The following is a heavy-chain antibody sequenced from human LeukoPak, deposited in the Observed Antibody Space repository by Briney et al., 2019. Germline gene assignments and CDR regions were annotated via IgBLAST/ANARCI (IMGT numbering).Heavy chain of an antibody. Sequence: GASVRVSCKASGYTFISYDNNWVRQAAGQGLEWMGWMNPNSGNTGYAQKFQGRVTMTRNTSISTAYMELSGLRSDDTAVYYCARGGERANFYGLGSSPNWFDPWGQGTLVTVSS. CDR2: MNPNSGNT. D-gene: IGHD3-10*01. V-gene: IGHV1-8*02. CDR3: ARGGERANFYGLGSSPNWFDP. J-gene: IGHJ5*02. CDR1: GYTFISYD.